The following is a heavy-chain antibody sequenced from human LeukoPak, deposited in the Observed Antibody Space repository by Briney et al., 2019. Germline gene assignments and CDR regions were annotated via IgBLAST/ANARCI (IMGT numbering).Heavy chain of an antibody. J-gene: IGHJ4*02. V-gene: IGHV1-69*05. CDR3: ARDWVWASSGSTSSLAFDY. D-gene: IGHD2-2*01. Sequence: GPSEKVFCKASGDTLSSYSISWVPQARGQGLEWMGGHIPIFGTANYAQKFQGRSTITTEESTSTAYMELSRLRSEDTGGYYCARDWVWASSGSTSSLAFDYWGQGNLVTVSS. CDR2: HIPIFGTA. CDR1: GDTLSSYS.